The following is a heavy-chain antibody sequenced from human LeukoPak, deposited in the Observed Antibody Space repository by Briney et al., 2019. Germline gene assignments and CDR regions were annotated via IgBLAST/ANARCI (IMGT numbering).Heavy chain of an antibody. D-gene: IGHD2-2*02. CDR2: INHSGST. CDR1: GGSFSGYY. Sequence: SETLSLTCAVYGGSFSGYYWSWIRQPPGKGLEWIGEINHSGSTNYNPSLKSRVTISVDTSKNQFSLKLSSVTAADTAVYYCARGCRRRYCSSTSCYIQDNWFDPWGQGTLVTVSS. V-gene: IGHV4-34*01. CDR3: ARGCRRRYCSSTSCYIQDNWFDP. J-gene: IGHJ5*02.